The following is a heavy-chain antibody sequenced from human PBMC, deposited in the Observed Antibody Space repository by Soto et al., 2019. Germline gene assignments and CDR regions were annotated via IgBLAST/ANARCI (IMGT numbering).Heavy chain of an antibody. D-gene: IGHD3-22*01. CDR3: AREGSSGYYLDY. Sequence: GGSLRLSCAASGFTVSSNYMSWVRQAPGKGLEWFSVIYSGGSTYYADSVKGRFTISRHNSKNTLYLQMNSLRAEDTSVYYCAREGSSGYYLDYWGQGTLVTVSS. V-gene: IGHV3-53*04. CDR1: GFTVSSNY. CDR2: IYSGGST. J-gene: IGHJ4*02.